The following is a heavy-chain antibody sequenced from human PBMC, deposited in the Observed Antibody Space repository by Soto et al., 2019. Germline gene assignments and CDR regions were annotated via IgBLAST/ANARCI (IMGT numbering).Heavy chain of an antibody. CDR2: MSGSSSTT. D-gene: IGHD1-7*01. V-gene: IGHV3-23*01. Sequence: EVRLLVSGGGLVKPGGSLRLSCATSGLTFSNYAMSWVRQAPGGGLGRVSAMSGSSSTTYYADSVRGRFTVSRDRSKNTLYLQMSSLRAEDTALYYCAKNQERELPRVIDFWGQGTLVTVSS. CDR3: AKNQERELPRVIDF. J-gene: IGHJ4*02. CDR1: GLTFSNYA.